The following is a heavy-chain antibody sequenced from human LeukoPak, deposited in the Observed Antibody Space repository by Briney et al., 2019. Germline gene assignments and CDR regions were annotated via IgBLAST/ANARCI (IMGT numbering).Heavy chain of an antibody. CDR3: VRTEVSSGSEDY. V-gene: IGHV4-30-4*08. CDR1: GGSIISSAYY. CDR2: IYYSGST. Sequence: SETLSLTCTVSGGSIISSAYYWSWIRQPPGKGLEWIGYIYYSGSTYYNPSLKSRVTISLDTSKNQFSLKLSSVTAADTAVYYCVRTEVSSGSEDYWGQGTVVTVSS. D-gene: IGHD6-19*01. J-gene: IGHJ4*02.